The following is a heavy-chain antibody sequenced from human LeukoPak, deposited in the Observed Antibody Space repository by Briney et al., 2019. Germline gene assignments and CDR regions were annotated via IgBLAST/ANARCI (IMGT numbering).Heavy chain of an antibody. Sequence: GGSLRLSCAASGFTFSSYEMNWVRKAPGKGLEWVSYISSSGSTIYYADSVKGRFTISRDSAKNSLYLQMNSLRAEDTAVYYCAELGITTIGGVWGKGTTVTISS. CDR1: GFTFSSYE. D-gene: IGHD3-10*02. V-gene: IGHV3-48*03. CDR3: AELGITTIGGV. CDR2: ISSSGSTI. J-gene: IGHJ6*04.